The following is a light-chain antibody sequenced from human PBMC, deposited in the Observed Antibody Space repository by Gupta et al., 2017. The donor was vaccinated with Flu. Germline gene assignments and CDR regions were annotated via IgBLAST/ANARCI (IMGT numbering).Light chain of an antibody. CDR2: DAS. CDR3: QQRHTWPT. J-gene: IGKJ2*01. Sequence: DIVLTQSPATLSFSPGERATLSCRASQSITTFLAWYQQKPGQAPRLIIYDASNSASGVPARFSGSGSGKDFTLTSSRREHEDFAVYYGQQRHTWPTFGQGTKMDIK. CDR1: QSITTF. V-gene: IGKV3-11*01.